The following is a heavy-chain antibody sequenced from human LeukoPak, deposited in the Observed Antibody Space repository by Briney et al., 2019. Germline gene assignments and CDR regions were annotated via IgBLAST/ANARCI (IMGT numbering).Heavy chain of an antibody. D-gene: IGHD3-22*01. Sequence: SVKVSCRTSGDSVSNYIINWVRQAPGQGLEWMGGIIPIFATTTYAQKFQGRVTITTDESTSTAYMELSGLRSDDPAIYYCASAPHHSYDSGGYHWGQGTLVSVSS. CDR3: ASAPHHSYDSGGYH. J-gene: IGHJ4*02. CDR1: GDSVSNYI. V-gene: IGHV1-69*05. CDR2: IIPIFATT.